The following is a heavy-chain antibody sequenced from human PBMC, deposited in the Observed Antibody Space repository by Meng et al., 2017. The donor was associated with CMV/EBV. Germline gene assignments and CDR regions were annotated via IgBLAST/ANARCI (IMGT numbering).Heavy chain of an antibody. J-gene: IGHJ4*02. D-gene: IGHD7-27*01. Sequence: FTFSSYAMHWVRQAPGKGLGWVAVISYDGSNKYYADSVKGRFTISRDNSKNTLYLQMNSLRAEDTAVYYCARAPPGTRWGSEDYFDYWGQGTLVTVSS. CDR2: ISYDGSNK. CDR1: FTFSSYA. V-gene: IGHV3-30*04. CDR3: ARAPPGTRWGSEDYFDY.